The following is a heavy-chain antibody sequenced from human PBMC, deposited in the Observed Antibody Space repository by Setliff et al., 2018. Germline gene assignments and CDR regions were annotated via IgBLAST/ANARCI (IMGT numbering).Heavy chain of an antibody. CDR3: GRDVFDFRTGQAGP. J-gene: IGHJ5*02. Sequence: GGSLRLSCSASGFTFSSLWMAWVRQAPGKGLEWVANINQGGGDQFYVESVKGRFTISRDNAKNSLYLQMNSLRVEDTAGYCWGRDVFDFRTGQAGPWGQGTLVTVSS. D-gene: IGHD3-3*01. V-gene: IGHV3-7*01. CDR2: INQGGGDQ. CDR1: GFTFSSLW.